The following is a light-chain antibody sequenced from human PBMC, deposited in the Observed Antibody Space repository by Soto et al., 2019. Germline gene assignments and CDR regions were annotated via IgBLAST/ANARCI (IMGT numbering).Light chain of an antibody. CDR1: QSVASSY. V-gene: IGKV3-20*01. Sequence: IVLTQSPGTLSLSPGQRATVSCRASQSVASSYLTWYQQKPGQAPRLLIYGASTRASGVPARFSGSGSGSDFTLTLSRLEPEDSAVYYCQQYDSSFFTFGPGTKVVIK. J-gene: IGKJ3*01. CDR3: QQYDSSFFT. CDR2: GAS.